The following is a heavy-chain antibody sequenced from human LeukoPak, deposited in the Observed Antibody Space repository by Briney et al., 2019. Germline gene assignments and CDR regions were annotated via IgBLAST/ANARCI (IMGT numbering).Heavy chain of an antibody. Sequence: GGSLRLSCAASGFTLSSYAMSWVRQAPGNGLEWVSAISGNGGSTYYADSVKGRFTIYRDDSKNTVYLEKKSLTAEDTAFYYCARGGWPFDLWGQGTLVTVSS. D-gene: IGHD3-10*01. CDR2: ISGNGGST. V-gene: IGHV3-23*01. J-gene: IGHJ4*02. CDR3: ARGGWPFDL. CDR1: GFTLSSYA.